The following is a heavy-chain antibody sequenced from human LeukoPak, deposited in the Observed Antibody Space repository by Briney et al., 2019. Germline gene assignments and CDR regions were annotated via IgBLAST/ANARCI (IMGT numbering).Heavy chain of an antibody. V-gene: IGHV4-39*07. J-gene: IGHJ3*02. CDR2: IYYSGST. Sequence: SETLSLTCTVSGGSISSSSYYWGWIRQPPGKGLEWIGSIYYSGSTYYNPSLKSRVTISVDTSKNQFSLKLSSVTAADTAVYYCAKADIVVVPAAHGRPEPIWGQGTMVTVSS. CDR1: GGSISSSSYY. D-gene: IGHD2-2*01. CDR3: AKADIVVVPAAHGRPEPI.